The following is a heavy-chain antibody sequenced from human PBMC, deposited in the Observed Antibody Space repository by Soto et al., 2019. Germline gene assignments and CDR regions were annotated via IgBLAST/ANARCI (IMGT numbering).Heavy chain of an antibody. V-gene: IGHV1-69*01. D-gene: IGHD2-15*01. CDR1: GGTFSSYA. Sequence: QVQLVQSGAEVKKPGSSVKVSCKASGGTFSSYAISWVRQAPGQGLEWMGGLIPIFGTANYAQKFQGRVTITADDSTSTAYMELSSLRSEDTAVYYCASPKVDAILGPYYYYGMDVWGQGPTVTVSS. J-gene: IGHJ6*02. CDR3: ASPKVDAILGPYYYYGMDV. CDR2: LIPIFGTA.